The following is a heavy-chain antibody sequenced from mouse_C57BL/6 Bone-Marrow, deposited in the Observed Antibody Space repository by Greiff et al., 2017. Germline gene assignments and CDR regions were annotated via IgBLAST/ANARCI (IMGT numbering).Heavy chain of an antibody. D-gene: IGHD1-1*01. V-gene: IGHV2-6*01. J-gene: IGHJ3*01. Sequence: VHVVESGPGLVAPSQCLSITCTVSGFSFNGDGVDWVRQSPGKGLEWLGVIWGVGSTNYNAALISRLSISTDNSKSQVFLKMNSLQTADTAMYYCASLYGSSYTWFAYWGQGTLVTVSA. CDR1: GFSFNGDG. CDR3: ASLYGSSYTWFAY. CDR2: IWGVGST.